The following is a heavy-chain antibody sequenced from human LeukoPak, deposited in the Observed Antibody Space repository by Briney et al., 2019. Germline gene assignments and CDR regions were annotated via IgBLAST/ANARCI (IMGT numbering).Heavy chain of an antibody. CDR1: GFTFNNYC. V-gene: IGHV3-21*01. CDR2: ISSSSNYI. Sequence: GGSLRLSCAASGFTFNNYCMNWVRQAPGKGLEWVSSISSSSNYIYYADSVKGRFTISRDNAKNSLYLQMNSLRAEDTAVYYCARDLTDDFWSGYHFDYWGQGTLVTVSS. J-gene: IGHJ4*02. D-gene: IGHD3-3*01. CDR3: ARDLTDDFWSGYHFDY.